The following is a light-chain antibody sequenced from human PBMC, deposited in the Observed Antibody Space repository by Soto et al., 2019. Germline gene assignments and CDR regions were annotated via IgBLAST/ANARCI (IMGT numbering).Light chain of an antibody. CDR3: MQRKEFPWT. V-gene: IGKV2-40*01. CDR2: SLS. CDR1: QSLSDSDNGNAY. Sequence: DIVMTQTPLSLPVTPGEPASISCRSNQSLSDSDNGNAYLDWFQQRPGQSPRLLIYSLSSRASGVPDRFRGSGSGTDFTLKISRVEAEDVGVYYCMQRKEFPWTFGQGTRV. J-gene: IGKJ1*01.